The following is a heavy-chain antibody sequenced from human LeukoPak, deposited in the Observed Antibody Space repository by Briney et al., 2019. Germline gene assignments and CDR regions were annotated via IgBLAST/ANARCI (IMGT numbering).Heavy chain of an antibody. J-gene: IGHJ4*02. D-gene: IGHD3-22*01. V-gene: IGHV4-34*01. Sequence: PSETLSLTCAVYGGSFSGYYWSWIRQPPGKGLEWIGEINHSGSTNYNPSLKSRVTISVDTSKNQFSLKLSSVTAADTAVYYCARGPYYYDSSGYYYQYYFDYWGQGTLVTVSS. CDR2: INHSGST. CDR1: GGSFSGYY. CDR3: ARGPYYYDSSGYYYQYYFDY.